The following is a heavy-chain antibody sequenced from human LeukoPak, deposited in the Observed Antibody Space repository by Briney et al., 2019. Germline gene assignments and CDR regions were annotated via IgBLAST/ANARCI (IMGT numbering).Heavy chain of an antibody. CDR3: ATLNGYCGGDCYSDAFDI. CDR2: INPSGNST. J-gene: IGHJ3*02. Sequence: ASVKVSCKASGYTFTSYYMHWVRQAPGQGLEWMGIINPSGNSTNYAQKFQGRVTMTRDTSTSTVYMELSSLRSEDTAVYYCATLNGYCGGDCYSDAFDIWGQGTMVTVSS. V-gene: IGHV1-46*01. CDR1: GYTFTSYY. D-gene: IGHD2-21*01.